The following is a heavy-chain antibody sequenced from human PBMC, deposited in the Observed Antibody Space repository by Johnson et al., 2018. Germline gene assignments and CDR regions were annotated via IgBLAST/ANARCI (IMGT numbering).Heavy chain of an antibody. Sequence: QVQLQESGPGLVKPSEPLSLTCTVSGGSISSSSYYWGWIRQPPGKGLEWIGSIYYSGSTYYNPSLKRRVTISVDTSKNQFTLKLSSVAAADTAVYYCAIAPGTVTNLEYYYYMDVWGKGTTVTVSS. D-gene: IGHD4-17*01. CDR2: IYYSGST. J-gene: IGHJ6*03. CDR1: GGSISSSSYY. V-gene: IGHV4-39*07. CDR3: AIAPGTVTNLEYYYYMDV.